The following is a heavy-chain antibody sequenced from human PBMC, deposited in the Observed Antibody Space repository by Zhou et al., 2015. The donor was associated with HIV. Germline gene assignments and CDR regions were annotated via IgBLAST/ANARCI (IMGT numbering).Heavy chain of an antibody. CDR2: IIPIFGTA. J-gene: IGHJ1*01. CDR3: ARDLDYYDSSSGAEYFQH. Sequence: QVQLVQSGAEVKKPGSSVKVSCKASGGTFSSYAISWVRQAPGQGLEWMGGIIPIFGTANYAQKFQGRVTITADESTSTAYMELSSLRSEDTAVYYCARDLDYYDSSSGAEYFQHVGPGAPWVTVSS. CDR1: GGTFSSYA. V-gene: IGHV1-69*12. D-gene: IGHD3-22*01.